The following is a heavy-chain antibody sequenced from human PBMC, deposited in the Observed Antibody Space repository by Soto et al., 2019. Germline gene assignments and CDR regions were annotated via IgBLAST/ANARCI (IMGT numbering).Heavy chain of an antibody. D-gene: IGHD5-18*01. V-gene: IGHV3-21*04. CDR1: GFTFSSYN. CDR3: AKAVGSYGNFDY. J-gene: IGHJ4*02. Sequence: PGGSLRLSCAASGFTFSSYNMNWVRQAPGKGLEWVSAIGVSHSHIYYADSVKGRFTISRDDAKNSLYLQMNSLRAEDTALYYCAKAVGSYGNFDYWGQGTLVTVSS. CDR2: IGVSHSHI.